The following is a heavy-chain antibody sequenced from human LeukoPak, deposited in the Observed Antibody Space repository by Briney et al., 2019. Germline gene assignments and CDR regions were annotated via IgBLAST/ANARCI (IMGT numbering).Heavy chain of an antibody. CDR1: GGTFSSYA. J-gene: IGHJ5*02. Sequence: ASVKVSCQASGGTFSSYAISWVRQAPGQGHEWMGRIIPIFGIANYAQKFQGRVTITADKSTSTAYMELSSLRSEDTAVYYCAREGTIFHNWFDPWGQGTLVTVSS. CDR3: AREGTIFHNWFDP. CDR2: IIPIFGIA. D-gene: IGHD3-3*01. V-gene: IGHV1-69*04.